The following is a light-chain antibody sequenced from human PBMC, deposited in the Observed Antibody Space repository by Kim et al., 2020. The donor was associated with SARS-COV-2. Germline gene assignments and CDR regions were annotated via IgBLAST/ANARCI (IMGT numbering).Light chain of an antibody. J-gene: IGLJ2*01. CDR2: LNSDGSH. Sequence: SVRSTRTLSREHSSYAISWHQQQPEKGPRYLIKLNSDGSHSKADGIPDRFSGSSSGAEPYLTISSLQSEDEADYYCQTWGTGIVVFGGGTQLTVL. CDR1: REHSSYA. CDR3: QTWGTGIVV. V-gene: IGLV4-69*01.